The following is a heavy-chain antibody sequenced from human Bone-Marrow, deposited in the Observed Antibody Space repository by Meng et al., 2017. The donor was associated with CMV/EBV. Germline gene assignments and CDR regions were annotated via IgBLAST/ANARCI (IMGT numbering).Heavy chain of an antibody. CDR1: GGSISSGDYY. J-gene: IGHJ4*02. Sequence: SETLSLTCTVSGGSISSGDYYWSWIRQPPGKGLEWIGYIYYSGSTYYNPSLKCRVTISVDTSKNQFSLRLSSVTAADTAVYYCAILLWGTSLPNGTPWGQGTLVTVSS. CDR3: AILLWGTSLPNGTP. V-gene: IGHV4-30-4*08. D-gene: IGHD3-16*01. CDR2: IYYSGST.